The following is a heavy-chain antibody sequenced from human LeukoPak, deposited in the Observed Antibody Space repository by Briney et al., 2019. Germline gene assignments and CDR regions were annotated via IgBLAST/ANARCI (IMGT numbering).Heavy chain of an antibody. Sequence: PSETLSLTCTVSGGSISSYYWSWIRQPPGKGLEWIGYIYNSGSTNYNPSLKSRVTISVDTSKNQSSLKLSSVTAADTAVYYCARGRITIFGVVTPHFDYWGQGTLVTVSS. CDR3: ARGRITIFGVVTPHFDY. CDR1: GGSISSYY. D-gene: IGHD3-3*01. V-gene: IGHV4-59*01. J-gene: IGHJ4*02. CDR2: IYNSGST.